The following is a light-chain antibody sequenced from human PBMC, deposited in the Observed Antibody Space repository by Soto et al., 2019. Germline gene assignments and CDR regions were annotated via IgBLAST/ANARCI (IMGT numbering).Light chain of an antibody. CDR1: QSVPNTY. CDR2: GAS. J-gene: IGKJ1*01. CDR3: QQFGNSPWT. Sequence: EIVLSQSPGIMSLSPGERATLSCRASQSVPNTYFASYHQKPGQPPRLLISGASHRATGIPDRFSGSGSGTDFTLTISRLEPEDFAVYFCQQFGNSPWTFGQGTRVEI. V-gene: IGKV3-20*01.